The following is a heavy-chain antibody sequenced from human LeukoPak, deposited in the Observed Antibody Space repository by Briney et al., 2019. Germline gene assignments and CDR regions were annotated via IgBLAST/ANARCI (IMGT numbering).Heavy chain of an antibody. V-gene: IGHV4-34*01. J-gene: IGHJ4*02. D-gene: IGHD3-10*02. CDR1: GGSFSGYY. CDR3: ARGPMSTGRRKFFDY. Sequence: PSETLSLTCAVYGGSFSGYYWSWIRQPPGKGLEWIEEINHSGSTNYNPSLKSRVTISVDTSKNQFSLKLSSVTAADTAVYYCARGPMSTGRRKFFDYWGQGTLVTVSS. CDR2: INHSGST.